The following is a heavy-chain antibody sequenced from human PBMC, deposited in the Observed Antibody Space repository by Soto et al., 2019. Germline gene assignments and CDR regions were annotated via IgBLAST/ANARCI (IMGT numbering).Heavy chain of an antibody. V-gene: IGHV4-39*01. Sequence: SETLSLTCTVSGGSISSSSYYWGWIRQPPGKGLEWIGSIYYSGSTYYNPSLKSRVTISVDTSKNQFSLKLSSVTAADTAVYYWARLVYDSSGYRPGWGKGTLVTVAS. CDR2: IYYSGST. D-gene: IGHD3-22*01. CDR1: GGSISSSSYY. J-gene: IGHJ4*02. CDR3: ARLVYDSSGYRPG.